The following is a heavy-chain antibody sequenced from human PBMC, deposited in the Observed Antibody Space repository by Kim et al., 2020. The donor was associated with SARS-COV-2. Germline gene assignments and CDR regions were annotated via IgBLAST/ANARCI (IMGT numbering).Heavy chain of an antibody. D-gene: IGHD4-17*01. Sequence: GGSLRLSCAASGFTFSSYAMHWVRQAPGKGLEWVAVISYDGSNKYYADSVKGRFTISRDNSKNTLYLQMNSLRAEDTAVYYCARDRTVTTSFFHYYYYG. CDR2: ISYDGSNK. CDR1: GFTFSSYA. V-gene: IGHV3-30*04. J-gene: IGHJ6*01. CDR3: ARDRTVTTSFFHYYYYG.